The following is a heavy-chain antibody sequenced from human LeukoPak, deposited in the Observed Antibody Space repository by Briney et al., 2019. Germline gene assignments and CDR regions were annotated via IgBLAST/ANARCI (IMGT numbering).Heavy chain of an antibody. J-gene: IGHJ4*02. CDR1: GFTFSDYY. D-gene: IGHD6-6*01. CDR3: ARDPPFEYSSSFDY. Sequence: GGSLRLSCAASGFTFSDYYMSWIRQAPGKGLEWVSSISSSSSYIYYADSVKGRFTISRDNAKNSLYLQMNSLRAEDTAVYYCARDPPFEYSSSFDYWGQGTLVTVSS. CDR2: ISSSSSYI. V-gene: IGHV3-11*06.